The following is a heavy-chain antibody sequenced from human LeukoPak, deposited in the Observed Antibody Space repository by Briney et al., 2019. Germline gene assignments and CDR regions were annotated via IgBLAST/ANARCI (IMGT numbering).Heavy chain of an antibody. D-gene: IGHD1-26*01. Sequence: SETLSLTCTVSGGSISSSSYLWGWIRQPPGKGLEWIGSIYYTGSTYYNPSLESRVTISVDRSKSQFSLRLSSVTAADAAVCYCARHTSGIVGASDYWGQGTLVTVSS. CDR1: GGSISSSSYL. V-gene: IGHV4-39*01. CDR3: ARHTSGIVGASDY. J-gene: IGHJ4*02. CDR2: IYYTGST.